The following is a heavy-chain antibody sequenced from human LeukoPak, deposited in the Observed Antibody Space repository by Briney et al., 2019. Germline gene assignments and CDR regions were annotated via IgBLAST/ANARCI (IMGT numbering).Heavy chain of an antibody. V-gene: IGHV4-39*07. CDR2: IYLIGST. D-gene: IGHD3-3*01. CDR1: GGYISSSSYY. Sequence: SETLSLTCTVSGGYISSSSYYWGWIRQPPGKGLEWIGSIYLIGSTYYNPSLKSRVTISVDTSKNRFSLRLSSVTAADTAVYYCYDFWSGDYYRYMDVWGKGTTVTVSS. CDR3: YDFWSGDYYRYMDV. J-gene: IGHJ6*03.